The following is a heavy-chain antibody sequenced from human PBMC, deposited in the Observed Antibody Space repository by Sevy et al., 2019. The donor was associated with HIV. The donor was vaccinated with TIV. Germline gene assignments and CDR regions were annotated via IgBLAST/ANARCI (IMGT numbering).Heavy chain of an antibody. CDR2: IYYTGST. D-gene: IGHD5-12*01. CDR1: GGSISAYY. Sequence: SETLSLTCTVSGGSISAYYWSWIQQPPGKPLEYIGYIYYTGSTNYNPSLKSRVTISVDTSKNQFPLKLNSVTAADTAVYFCARAPPVRSGDDSLNWFDPWGQGTLVTVSS. V-gene: IGHV4-59*01. J-gene: IGHJ5*02. CDR3: ARAPPVRSGDDSLNWFDP.